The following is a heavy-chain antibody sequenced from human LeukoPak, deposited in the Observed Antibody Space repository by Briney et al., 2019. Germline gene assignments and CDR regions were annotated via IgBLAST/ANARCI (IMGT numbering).Heavy chain of an antibody. Sequence: SETLSLTCTVSGGSIRSYYWSWIRQPAGKGLEWIGRIYTSGSTNYNPSLKSRVTISVDKSKNQFSLEPSSVTAADTVVYYCARAMIGYTFGPFDYWGQGTLVTVSS. CDR3: ARAMIGYTFGPFDY. CDR2: IYTSGST. V-gene: IGHV4-4*07. D-gene: IGHD5-18*01. CDR1: GGSIRSYY. J-gene: IGHJ4*02.